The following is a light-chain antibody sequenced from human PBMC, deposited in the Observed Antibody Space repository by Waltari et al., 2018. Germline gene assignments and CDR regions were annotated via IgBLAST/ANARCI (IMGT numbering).Light chain of an antibody. J-gene: IGLJ2*01. CDR2: EVS. V-gene: IGLV2-23*02. CDR3: LSYAATVSFG. CDR1: SSDVGNNNH. Sequence: QPALTQPASVSGSPGQSLTIPCTGTSSDVGNNNHFCWYQKPPDKAPKLIIYEVSKRPSGVSDRFSGSKSGNTASLTISGLQAEDEADYYCLSYAATVSFGFGGGTKLTVL.